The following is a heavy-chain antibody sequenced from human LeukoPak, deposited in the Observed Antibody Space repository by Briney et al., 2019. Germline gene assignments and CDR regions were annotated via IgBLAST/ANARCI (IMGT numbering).Heavy chain of an antibody. J-gene: IGHJ4*02. CDR2: INTNTGNP. CDR3: ARDPRYLGYDILTGHGGDY. CDR1: GYTFTSYA. V-gene: IGHV7-4-1*02. Sequence: ASVKVSCKASGYTFTSYAMNWVRQAPGQGLEWMGWINTNTGNPTYAQGFTGRFVFSLDTPVSTAYLQISSLKAEDTAVYYCARDPRYLGYDILTGHGGDYWGQGTLVTVSS. D-gene: IGHD3-9*01.